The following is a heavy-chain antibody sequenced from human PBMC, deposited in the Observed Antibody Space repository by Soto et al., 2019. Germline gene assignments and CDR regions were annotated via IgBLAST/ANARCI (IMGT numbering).Heavy chain of an antibody. CDR1: GGTFSSYA. CDR3: AFGARDTAHYYYYYMDV. V-gene: IGHV1-69*13. J-gene: IGHJ6*03. CDR2: IIPIFGTA. Sequence: ASVKVSCKASGGTFSSYAISWVRQAPGQGLEWMGGIIPIFGTANYAQKFQGRVTITADESTSTAYMELSSLRSEDTAVYYCAFGARDTAHYYYYYMDVWGKGTTVTVSS. D-gene: IGHD3-3*01.